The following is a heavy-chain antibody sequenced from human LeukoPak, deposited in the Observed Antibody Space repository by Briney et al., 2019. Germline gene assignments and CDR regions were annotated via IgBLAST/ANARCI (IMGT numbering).Heavy chain of an antibody. J-gene: IGHJ4*02. D-gene: IGHD6-19*01. V-gene: IGHV1-2*02. CDR3: ARYPIAVADDY. Sequence: APVKVSCKASGYTFTGYYMHWVRQAPGQGLEWMGWINPNSGGTNYAQEFQGRVTMTRDTSISTAYMELSRLRSDDTAVYYCARYPIAVADDYWGQGTLVTVSS. CDR2: INPNSGGT. CDR1: GYTFTGYY.